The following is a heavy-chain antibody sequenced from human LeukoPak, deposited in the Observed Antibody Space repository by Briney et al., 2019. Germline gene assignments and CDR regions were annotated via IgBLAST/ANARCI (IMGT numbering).Heavy chain of an antibody. D-gene: IGHD2-15*01. CDR3: ARCYGGSCYKDY. CDR2: ISFDGRNP. CDR1: GFTLSSFG. Sequence: GRSLRLSCAASGFTLSSFGMHWVRQAPGKCLEWVALISFDGRNPYYADSVRGRFTISRDNSKDTLYLQMNSLRAEDTAVYYCARCYGGSCYKDYWGQGTLVTVSS. J-gene: IGHJ4*02. V-gene: IGHV3-33*01.